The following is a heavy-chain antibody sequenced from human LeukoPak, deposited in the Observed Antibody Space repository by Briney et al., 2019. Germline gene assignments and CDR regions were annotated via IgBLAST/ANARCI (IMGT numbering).Heavy chain of an antibody. V-gene: IGHV3-9*01. Sequence: SLRLSCAASGFTFDDYAMHWVRQAPVKGLEWVSGISWNSGSIGYADSVKGRFTISRDNAKNSLYLQMNSLRAEDTALYYCAKDAAAAGYYFDYWGQGTLVTVSS. CDR1: GFTFDDYA. D-gene: IGHD6-13*01. CDR3: AKDAAAAGYYFDY. CDR2: ISWNSGSI. J-gene: IGHJ4*02.